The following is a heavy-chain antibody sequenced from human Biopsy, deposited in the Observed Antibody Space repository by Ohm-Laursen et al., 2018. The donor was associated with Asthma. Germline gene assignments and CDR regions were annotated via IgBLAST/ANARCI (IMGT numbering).Heavy chain of an antibody. CDR3: ARGYSGSDRIVYYYSGLEV. V-gene: IGHV1-69*13. Sequence: SVKVSCRASGGTFSSNSINWVRQAPGQGLEWMGGLIPVLGTPDHAQMFEGRVTITADESTSTAYMELSSLSSEDTAVYYCARGYSGSDRIVYYYSGLEVWGQGTTVTVSS. D-gene: IGHD5-12*01. CDR2: LIPVLGTP. J-gene: IGHJ6*02. CDR1: GGTFSSNS.